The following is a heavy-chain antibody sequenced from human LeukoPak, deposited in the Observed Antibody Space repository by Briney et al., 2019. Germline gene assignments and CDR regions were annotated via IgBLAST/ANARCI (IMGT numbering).Heavy chain of an antibody. CDR3: ARTGPSYGINWFDP. V-gene: IGHV1-18*01. J-gene: IGHJ5*02. D-gene: IGHD4-17*01. CDR2: ISAYNGNT. CDR1: GYTFTTYT. Sequence: RASVKVSCKASGYTFTTYTMHWVRQAPGQRLEWMGWISAYNGNTNYAQKLQGRVTMTTDTSTSTAYMELRSLRSDDTAVYYCARTGPSYGINWFDPWGQGTLVTVSS.